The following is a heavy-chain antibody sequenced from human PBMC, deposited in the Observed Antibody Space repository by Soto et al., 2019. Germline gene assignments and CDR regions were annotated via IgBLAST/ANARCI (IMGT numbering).Heavy chain of an antibody. J-gene: IGHJ6*02. Sequence: SETLSLTCTVSGGSISSYYWSWIRQPPGKGLEWIGYIHYSGSTKYNPSLKSRVTISADTSKNQFSLKLSSVTAADTAVYYCARGPQSYYSGSGRGYYYGMDVWGQGTTVTVSS. CDR2: IHYSGST. D-gene: IGHD3-10*01. V-gene: IGHV4-59*12. CDR3: ARGPQSYYSGSGRGYYYGMDV. CDR1: GGSISSYY.